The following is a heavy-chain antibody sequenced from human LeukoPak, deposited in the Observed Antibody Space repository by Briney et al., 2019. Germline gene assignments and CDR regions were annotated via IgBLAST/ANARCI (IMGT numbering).Heavy chain of an antibody. D-gene: IGHD3-22*01. CDR3: ARDYYDSSGYYFPADY. J-gene: IGHJ4*02. V-gene: IGHV3-30*02. CDR2: IRYDGSNK. Sequence: PGGSLRLSCAASGFTFSSYGMHWVRQAPGKGLEWVAYIRYDGSNKYYADSVKGRFTISRDNSKNTLYLQMNSLRAEDTAVYYCARDYYDSSGYYFPADYWGQGTLVTVSS. CDR1: GFTFSSYG.